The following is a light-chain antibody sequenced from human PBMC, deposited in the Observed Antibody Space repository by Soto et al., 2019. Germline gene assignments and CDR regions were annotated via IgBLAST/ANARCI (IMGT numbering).Light chain of an antibody. CDR2: DVS. J-gene: IGLJ1*01. CDR1: SSDVGGYNY. Sequence: QSALTQPRSVSGSPGQSVTISCTGTSSDVGGYNYVSWYQQHPGKAPKLMIYDVSKRPSGVPDRFSGSKSGNTASLTISGLQAEHEADYYCCSYAGSYTRYVFGTGTKLTVL. V-gene: IGLV2-11*01. CDR3: CSYAGSYTRYV.